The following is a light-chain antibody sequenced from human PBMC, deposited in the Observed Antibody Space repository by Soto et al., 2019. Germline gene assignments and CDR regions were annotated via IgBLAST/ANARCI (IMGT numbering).Light chain of an antibody. CDR1: QSVSSSY. Sequence: EIVLTQSPGTQALSPGERATLSCRASQSVSSSYLAWYQQKSGQAPRLLIFGAFTRAAGVPARFSGSGSGTEFTLTISSLQSEDSAVYFCQQYSNWPKTFGQGTKVDIK. CDR2: GAF. J-gene: IGKJ1*01. V-gene: IGKV3-15*01. CDR3: QQYSNWPKT.